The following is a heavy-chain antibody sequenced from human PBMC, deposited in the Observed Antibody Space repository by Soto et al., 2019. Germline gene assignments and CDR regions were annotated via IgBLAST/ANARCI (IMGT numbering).Heavy chain of an antibody. CDR1: GGTFSSYT. J-gene: IGHJ5*02. Sequence: QVQLVQSGAEVKKPGSSVKVSCKASGGTFSSYTISWVRQAPGQGLEWMGRINPILGTANYAQKFQGRVTLTADGSTSTAYMDLSSVRSEDTAVYYCARSDCSGGTCYHDWFDPWGQGTLVTVAS. V-gene: IGHV1-69*01. D-gene: IGHD2-15*01. CDR3: ARSDCSGGTCYHDWFDP. CDR2: INPILGTA.